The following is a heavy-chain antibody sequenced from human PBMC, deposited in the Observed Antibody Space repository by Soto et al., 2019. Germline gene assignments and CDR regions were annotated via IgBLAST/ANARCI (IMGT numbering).Heavy chain of an antibody. CDR1: GGSISSSNW. CDR2: IYHSGST. Sequence: QVQLQESGPGLVKPSGTLSLTCAVSGGSISSSNWWSWVRQPPGKGLEWIGEIYHSGSTNYNPSLKSRVTRAVDKSKNQFSLKLSSVSAADTAVYYCASVRGGYDYAMDVWGQGTTVTVSS. D-gene: IGHD3-10*02. CDR3: ASVRGGYDYAMDV. J-gene: IGHJ6*02. V-gene: IGHV4-4*02.